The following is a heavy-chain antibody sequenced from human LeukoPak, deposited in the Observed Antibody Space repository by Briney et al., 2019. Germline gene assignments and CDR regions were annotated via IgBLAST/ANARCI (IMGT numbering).Heavy chain of an antibody. D-gene: IGHD6-13*01. V-gene: IGHV1-69*04. Sequence: SVKVSCKASGGTFSSYAISWVRQAPGQGLEWMGRIIPILGIANYAQKFQGRVTITADKSTSTAYMELSSLRSEDTAVYYCARDSGIAAAGSDYWGQGTLVTVSS. J-gene: IGHJ4*02. CDR3: ARDSGIAAAGSDY. CDR2: IIPILGIA. CDR1: GGTFSSYA.